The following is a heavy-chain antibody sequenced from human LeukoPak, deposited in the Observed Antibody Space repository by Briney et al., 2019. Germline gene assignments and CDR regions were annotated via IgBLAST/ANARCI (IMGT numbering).Heavy chain of an antibody. J-gene: IGHJ3*02. CDR1: GGSISSSSYY. CDR2: IYYSGST. Sequence: SETLSLTCTVSGGSISSSSYYWGWIRQPPGKGLKWIGSIYYSGSTYYNPSLQSRVTISVDTSENQFSLKLSSVTAADTAVYYCARQYCSGGSCEGDAFDIWGQGTMVTVSS. D-gene: IGHD2-15*01. CDR3: ARQYCSGGSCEGDAFDI. V-gene: IGHV4-39*01.